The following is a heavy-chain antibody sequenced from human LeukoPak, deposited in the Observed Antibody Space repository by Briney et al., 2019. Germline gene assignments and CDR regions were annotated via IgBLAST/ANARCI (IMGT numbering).Heavy chain of an antibody. V-gene: IGHV3-21*01. CDR2: ISSRSTYI. CDR3: ARDGERGELSLYMDY. CDR1: RFTFSTYS. J-gene: IGHJ4*02. D-gene: IGHD3-16*02. Sequence: GGSLRLSCAASRFTFSTYSMNWVRQAPGKGLEWVSSISSRSTYIYYADSVKGRFTISRDNAKNSLYLQMNSLRAEDTAVYYCARDGERGELSLYMDYWGQGTLVTVSS.